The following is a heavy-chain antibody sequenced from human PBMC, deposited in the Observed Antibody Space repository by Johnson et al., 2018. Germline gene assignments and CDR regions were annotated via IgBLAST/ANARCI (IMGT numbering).Heavy chain of an antibody. V-gene: IGHV4-59*11. D-gene: IGHD2/OR15-2a*01. CDR3: ARESFSVRAGNDGFDM. J-gene: IGHJ3*02. CDR2: IYESGDT. CDR1: GVSLSLHQ. Sequence: QVQLQESGPGLVKPSETLSLICSVSGVSLSLHQWNWIRQAPGKGLEWIGVIYESGDTNYNPSLYSRVTISLDASKNQFSLKLRSVTAADPAMYFCARESFSVRAGNDGFDMWGQGTKVIVSS.